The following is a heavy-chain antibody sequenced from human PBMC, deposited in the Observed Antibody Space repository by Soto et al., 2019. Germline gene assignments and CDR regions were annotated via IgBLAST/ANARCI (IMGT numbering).Heavy chain of an antibody. CDR3: ARDPHLVVAATGSFVD. CDR2: ISAYNGNT. CDR1: GYTFTSYG. D-gene: IGHD2-15*01. V-gene: IGHV1-18*01. J-gene: IGHJ4*02. Sequence: QVPLVQSGAEVKKPGASVKVSCKASGYTFTSYGISWVRQAPGQGLEWMGWISAYNGNTNYAQKLQGRVTMTTDTSTSTAYRELRSLRSDDTAVYYCARDPHLVVAATGSFVDWGQGTLVTVSS.